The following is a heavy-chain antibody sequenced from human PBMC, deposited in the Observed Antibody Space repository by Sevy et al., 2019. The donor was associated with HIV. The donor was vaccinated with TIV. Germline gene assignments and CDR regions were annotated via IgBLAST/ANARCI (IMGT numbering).Heavy chain of an antibody. CDR1: GFALRTYD. V-gene: IGHV3-30*03. D-gene: IGHD3-16*01. Sequence: GGSLRLSCEVSGFALRTYDMQWVRQAPGKGLEWVALITDDGSNRYYADSVKGRFTISRDDSKNTLYLQMDSLTAEDTAVYYCASHRGGLVGYYFDHWGQGTLVTVSS. CDR3: ASHRGGLVGYYFDH. CDR2: ITDDGSNR. J-gene: IGHJ4*02.